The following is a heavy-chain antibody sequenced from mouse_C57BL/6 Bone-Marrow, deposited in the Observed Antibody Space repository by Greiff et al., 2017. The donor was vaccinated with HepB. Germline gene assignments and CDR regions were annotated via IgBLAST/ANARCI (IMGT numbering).Heavy chain of an antibody. CDR3: AGWFAY. CDR2: IYPRSGNT. J-gene: IGHJ3*01. V-gene: IGHV1-81*01. CDR1: GYTFTSYG. Sequence: VKLQESGAELARPGASVKLSCKASGYTFTSYGISWVKQRTGQGLEWIGEIYPRSGNTYYNEKFKGKATLTADKSSSTAYMELRSLTSEDSAVYFCAGWFAYCGQGTLVTVSA.